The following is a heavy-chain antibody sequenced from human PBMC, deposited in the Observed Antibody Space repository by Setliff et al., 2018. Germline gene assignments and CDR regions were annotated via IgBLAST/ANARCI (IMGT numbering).Heavy chain of an antibody. J-gene: IGHJ5*02. Sequence: GASLTISCKGSGYSFTDYWIAWVRQTPGKGLEWMGTIYPGNADTRYSPSFQGQVTISTDTSINTAFLQWNNLKASDTAVYYCARRGERFFNWFDPWGQGTLVTVSS. D-gene: IGHD2-21*01. CDR1: GYSFTDYW. V-gene: IGHV5-51*01. CDR3: ARRGERFFNWFDP. CDR2: IYPGNADT.